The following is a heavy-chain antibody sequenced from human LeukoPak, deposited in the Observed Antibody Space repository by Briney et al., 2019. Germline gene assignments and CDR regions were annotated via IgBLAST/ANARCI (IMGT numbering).Heavy chain of an antibody. CDR3: ARDSGGNYGSIDY. CDR1: GGSISNYH. J-gene: IGHJ4*02. Sequence: SETLSLTCTGSGGSISNYHWSWIRQPPGKGLEWIGYIYYSGSTNYNPSLKSRVTISLDTSKNQFSLKLSSVTAADTALYYCARDSGGNYGSIDYWGQGTLVTVSS. CDR2: IYYSGST. D-gene: IGHD4-11*01. V-gene: IGHV4-59*01.